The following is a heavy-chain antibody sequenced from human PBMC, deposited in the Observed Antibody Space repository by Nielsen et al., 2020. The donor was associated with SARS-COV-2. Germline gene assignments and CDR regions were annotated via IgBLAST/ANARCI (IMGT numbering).Heavy chain of an antibody. V-gene: IGHV3-48*04. Sequence: GESLKISCAASGFTFSSYSMNWVRQAPGKGLEWVSYISSSSSTIYYADSVKGRFTISRDNAKNSLYLQMNSLRAEDTAVYYCARGSTFTALDYYGMDVWGQGTTVTVSS. CDR2: ISSSSSTI. J-gene: IGHJ6*02. D-gene: IGHD2/OR15-2a*01. CDR1: GFTFSSYS. CDR3: ARGSTFTALDYYGMDV.